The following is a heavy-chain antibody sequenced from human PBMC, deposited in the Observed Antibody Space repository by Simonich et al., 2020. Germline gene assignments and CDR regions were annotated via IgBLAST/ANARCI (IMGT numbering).Heavy chain of an antibody. CDR2: ISSSSRYK. CDR3: ARWIAVAGTGAYGMDV. Sequence: EVQLVESGGGLVKPGGSLRLSCAASGFTFSSYSMNWVRQSPGKGLEWGSFISSSSRYKYYADSMTGRFTISRHNAKNSVYLQMNSLRAEDTAVYYCARWIAVAGTGAYGMDVWGQGTTVTVSS. CDR1: GFTFSSYS. J-gene: IGHJ6*02. V-gene: IGHV3-21*01. D-gene: IGHD6-19*01.